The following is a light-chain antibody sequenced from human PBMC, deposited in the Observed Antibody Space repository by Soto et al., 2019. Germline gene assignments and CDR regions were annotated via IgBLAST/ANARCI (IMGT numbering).Light chain of an antibody. CDR2: EGS. CDR3: CSYAGSSTYV. CDR1: SSDVGSYNL. V-gene: IGLV2-23*01. J-gene: IGLJ1*01. Sequence: SALTQPASVSGSPGQSITISCTGTSSDVGSYNLVSWYQQYPGKAPKLMLYEGSKRPLGVSNRFSGSTSGNTASLTISGLQAEDEAEYYCCSYAGSSTYVFGTGTKLTVL.